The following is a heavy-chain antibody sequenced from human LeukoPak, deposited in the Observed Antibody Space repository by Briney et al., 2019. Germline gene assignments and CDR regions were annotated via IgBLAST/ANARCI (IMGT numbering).Heavy chain of an antibody. D-gene: IGHD3-22*01. J-gene: IGHJ4*02. CDR2: ISGSGGST. Sequence: GGSLRLSCAASGFTFSNAWMTWVRQGPGKGLEWVSHISGSGGSTFYADSVKGRFTISRDNSRNTVFLQMNSLRVEDTAVYYCAKAIYEDTGAYFYGEDNWGQGALVTISS. CDR3: AKAIYEDTGAYFYGEDN. CDR1: GFTFSNAW. V-gene: IGHV3-23*01.